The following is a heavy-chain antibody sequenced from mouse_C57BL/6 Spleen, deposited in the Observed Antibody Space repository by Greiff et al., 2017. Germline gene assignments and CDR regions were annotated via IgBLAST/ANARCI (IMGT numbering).Heavy chain of an antibody. CDR1: GYTFTSYW. D-gene: IGHD3-2*02. Sequence: QVQLQQPGTELVKPGASVKLSCKASGYTFTSYWMHWVKQRPGQGLEWIGNINPSNGGTNYNEKFKSKATLTVDKSSSTAYMQSSSLTSEDSAVXYCARRAAQAPYFDYWGQGTTLTVSS. CDR3: ARRAAQAPYFDY. CDR2: INPSNGGT. J-gene: IGHJ2*01. V-gene: IGHV1-53*01.